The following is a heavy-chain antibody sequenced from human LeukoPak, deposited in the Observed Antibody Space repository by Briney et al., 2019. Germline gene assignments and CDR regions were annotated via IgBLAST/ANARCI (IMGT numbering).Heavy chain of an antibody. Sequence: GGSLRLSCAASGFTFSTYSMNWVRQAPGKGLEWVSSISSSSSSIFYADSVKGRFTISRDNAKNSLYLQMNSLRAEDTAVYYCAGLGITMIGGVLGKGTTVTISS. CDR3: AGLGITMIGGV. CDR2: ISSSSSSI. D-gene: IGHD3-10*02. CDR1: GFTFSTYS. V-gene: IGHV3-21*01. J-gene: IGHJ6*04.